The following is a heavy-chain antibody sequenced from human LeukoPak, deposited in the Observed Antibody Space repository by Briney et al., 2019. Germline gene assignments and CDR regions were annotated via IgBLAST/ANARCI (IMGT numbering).Heavy chain of an antibody. J-gene: IGHJ4*02. CDR1: SGSFSGYY. V-gene: IGHV4-34*01. Sequence: SETLSLTCAVYSGSFSGYYWSWLRRPPGKGLEWIGEINDSGRSKYIPFLKSRVTVSVDTSKNQFSLKLNSVTAADTAVYFCARGGLNSNYFDSWGRGTLVTVSS. D-gene: IGHD4-11*01. CDR2: INDSGRS. CDR3: ARGGLNSNYFDS.